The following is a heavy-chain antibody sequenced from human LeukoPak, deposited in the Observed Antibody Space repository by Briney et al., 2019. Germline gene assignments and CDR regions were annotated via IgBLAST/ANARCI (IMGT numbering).Heavy chain of an antibody. CDR3: AREYCGGDCSALNFDY. J-gene: IGHJ4*02. Sequence: SETLSLTCTVSGGSINSSSYYWGWIRQPPGKGLEWLGSFYYGGRTYYNPSLKSRVTISVDKSKNQFSLKLSSVTAADTAVYYCAREYCGGDCSALNFDYWGQGTLVTVSS. V-gene: IGHV4-39*07. D-gene: IGHD2-21*02. CDR1: GGSINSSSYY. CDR2: FYYGGRT.